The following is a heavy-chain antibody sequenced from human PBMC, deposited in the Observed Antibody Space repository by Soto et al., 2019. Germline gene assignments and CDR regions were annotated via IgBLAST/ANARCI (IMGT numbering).Heavy chain of an antibody. J-gene: IGHJ4*01. CDR3: ATVRVRGGPLRFED. V-gene: IGHV1-69*06. D-gene: IGHD5-12*01. CDR2: VLPITGST. CDR1: GGLFSVVS. Sequence: QVQLVQSGAEVKKPGSSVKVSCQTSGGLFSVVSFNWVRQAPGQGLEWMGGVLPITGSTDYAQKFHGRLTITADRSTSTIYMELSRLTSDDTANYYCATVRVRGGPLRFEDGGQGTLISVSS.